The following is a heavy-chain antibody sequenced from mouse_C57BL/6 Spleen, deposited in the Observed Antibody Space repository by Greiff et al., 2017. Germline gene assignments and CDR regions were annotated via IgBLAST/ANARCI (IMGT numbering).Heavy chain of an antibody. CDR1: GYSITSGYY. Sequence: EVKLQESGPGLVKPSQSLSLTCSVTGYSITSGYYWNWIRQFPGNKLEWMGYISYDGSNNYNPSLKNRISITRDTSKNQFFLKLNSVTTEDTATYYCARNSIYYDYDYAMDYWGQGTSVTVSS. D-gene: IGHD2-4*01. CDR2: ISYDGSN. J-gene: IGHJ4*01. V-gene: IGHV3-6*01. CDR3: ARNSIYYDYDYAMDY.